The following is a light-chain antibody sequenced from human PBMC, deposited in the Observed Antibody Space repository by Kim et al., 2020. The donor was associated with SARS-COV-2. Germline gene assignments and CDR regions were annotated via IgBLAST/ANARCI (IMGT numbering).Light chain of an antibody. CDR2: GKN. CDR3: NSRDSSGNHLV. Sequence: CGQEGSITGQGASLRGYYARWYQQEPGQAPVLVIYGKNNRPSGIPDRFSGSSSGNTASLTITGAQAEDEADYYCNSRDSSGNHLVFGTGTQLTVL. V-gene: IGLV3-19*01. CDR1: SLRGYY. J-gene: IGLJ1*01.